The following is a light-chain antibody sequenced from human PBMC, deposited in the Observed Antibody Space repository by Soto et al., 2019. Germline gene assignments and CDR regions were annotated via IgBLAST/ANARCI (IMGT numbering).Light chain of an antibody. J-gene: IGLJ1*01. CDR1: SSDVGGYNY. CDR2: DVS. CDR3: SSYTSSSTRGV. V-gene: IGLV2-14*01. Sequence: QSALTQPASVSGSPGQSLTISCTGTSSDVGGYNYVSWYQQHPGKAPKLMIYDVSNRPSGVSNRFSGSKSGNTASLTISGLQAEDEADYYCSSYTSSSTRGVFGTGTKATVL.